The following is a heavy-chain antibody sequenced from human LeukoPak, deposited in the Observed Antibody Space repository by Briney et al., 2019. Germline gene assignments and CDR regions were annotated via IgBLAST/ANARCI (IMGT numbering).Heavy chain of an antibody. CDR1: GFTFSSYA. J-gene: IGHJ4*02. V-gene: IGHV3-30-3*01. D-gene: IGHD3-9*01. Sequence: PGGSLRPSCAASGFTFSSYAMHWVRQAPGKGLEWVAVISDDGSNKYYADSVKGRITISRDNSKNTLYLQMNSLRAEDTVVYYCARGLVSHDILTGYYDYWGQGTPVTVSS. CDR2: ISDDGSNK. CDR3: ARGLVSHDILTGYYDY.